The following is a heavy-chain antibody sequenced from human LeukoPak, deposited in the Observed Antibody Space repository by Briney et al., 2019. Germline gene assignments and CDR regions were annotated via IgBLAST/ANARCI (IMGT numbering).Heavy chain of an antibody. CDR3: GRDLGGRSGY. V-gene: IGHV3-74*01. CDR1: GFTFRTYW. J-gene: IGHJ4*02. D-gene: IGHD1-26*01. CDR2: INEDGSIT. Sequence: GGSLRLSCAVSGFTFRTYWMHWVRHVPGEGLAWVSRINEDGSITNYADSVKGRFSISRDNAKNTLYLQMNSLRAEDTAVYYCGRDLGGRSGYWGQGTLVTVSS.